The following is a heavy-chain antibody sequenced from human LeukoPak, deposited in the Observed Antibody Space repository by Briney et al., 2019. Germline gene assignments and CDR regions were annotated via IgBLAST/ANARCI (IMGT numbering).Heavy chain of an antibody. CDR2: ISAYNGNT. Sequence: ASVKVSCKASGYTFTSYGISWVRQAPGQGLEWMGWISAYNGNTNYAQKLQGRVTMTTDTSTSTAYMELRSLRSDDTAVYYCARVGNPPNYYDSSGYPDYWGQGTLVTVSS. CDR1: GYTFTSYG. CDR3: ARVGNPPNYYDSSGYPDY. V-gene: IGHV1-18*01. D-gene: IGHD3-22*01. J-gene: IGHJ4*02.